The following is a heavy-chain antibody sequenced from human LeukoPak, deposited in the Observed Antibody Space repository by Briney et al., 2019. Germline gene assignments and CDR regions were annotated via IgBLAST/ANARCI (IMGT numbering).Heavy chain of an antibody. CDR3: ASEFIVGATFDY. CDR2: ITSSGAPI. Sequence: PGGSLRLSCAASGFTFRGYGMNWVRQAPGKGLEWVSYITSSGAPIYYADSVKGRFTISRDNAKTSLYLQMNSLRVEDTAVYYCASEFIVGATFDYWGQGTLVTVSS. J-gene: IGHJ4*02. D-gene: IGHD1-26*01. CDR1: GFTFRGYG. V-gene: IGHV3-48*03.